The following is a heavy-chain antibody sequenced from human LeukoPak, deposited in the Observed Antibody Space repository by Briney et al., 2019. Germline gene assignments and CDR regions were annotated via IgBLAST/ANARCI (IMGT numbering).Heavy chain of an antibody. J-gene: IGHJ1*01. Sequence: SETLSLTCTVSGVSISSDNYWGWIRQSPGKGLELIGSVHFSGATHYNPSLKSRVAITLDTSKNQFSLKLNSVTAADTAIYYCAKHRMWLVGLESWGQGTLVTVSS. CDR3: AKHRMWLVGLES. D-gene: IGHD6-19*01. V-gene: IGHV4-39*01. CDR2: VHFSGAT. CDR1: GVSISSDNY.